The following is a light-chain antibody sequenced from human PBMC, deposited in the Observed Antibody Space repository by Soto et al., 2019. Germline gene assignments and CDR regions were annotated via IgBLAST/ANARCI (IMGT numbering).Light chain of an antibody. CDR3: ATWDDSLNGYV. V-gene: IGLV1-44*01. J-gene: IGLJ1*01. CDR1: SSNIGSNT. Sequence: QSVLTQPPSASGTPGQRVTISCSGSSSNIGSNTVNWYQQLPGTPPKLLIYSNNQRPSGVPDRFSGSKSGTSASLAISGLQGEEEANYYGATWDDSLNGYVFGTGTKLTVL. CDR2: SNN.